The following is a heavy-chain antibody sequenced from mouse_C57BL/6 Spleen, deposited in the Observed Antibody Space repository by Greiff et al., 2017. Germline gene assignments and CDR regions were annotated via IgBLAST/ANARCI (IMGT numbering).Heavy chain of an antibody. J-gene: IGHJ4*01. V-gene: IGHV5-6*02. CDR2: ISSGGSYT. Sequence: DVMLVESGGDLVKPGGSLKLSCAASGFTFSSYGMSWVRQTPDKRLEWVATISSGGSYTYYPDSVKGRFTISRDNAKNTLYLQMSSLKSEDTAMYYCGRLDSSGYLGAMDYWGQGTSVTVSS. CDR3: GRLDSSGYLGAMDY. D-gene: IGHD3-2*02. CDR1: GFTFSSYG.